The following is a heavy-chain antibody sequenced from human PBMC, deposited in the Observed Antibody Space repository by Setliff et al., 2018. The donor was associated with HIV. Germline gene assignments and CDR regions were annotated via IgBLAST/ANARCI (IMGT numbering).Heavy chain of an antibody. CDR3: ARGPYCSGGSCYSSLDY. V-gene: IGHV4-39*07. CDR2: MSYSGST. CDR1: GGSITSDTYY. Sequence: SETLSLTCSVSGGSITSDTYYWGWIRQPPGKGLEWIGSMSYSGSTLYNPSLKSRVTISVDTSKNQFSLKLSSVTAADTAVYYCARGPYCSGGSCYSSLDYWGQGTLVTVSS. D-gene: IGHD2-15*01. J-gene: IGHJ4*02.